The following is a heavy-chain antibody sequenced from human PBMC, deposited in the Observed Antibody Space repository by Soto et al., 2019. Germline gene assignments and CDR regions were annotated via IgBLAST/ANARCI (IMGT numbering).Heavy chain of an antibody. Sequence: EVQLAESGGGLVQRGGSLRLSCAASGFNVSSSYMNWVRQAPGKGLEWVSVIYSGGSTYYADSVEGRFTISKDNSKNTLYLQMNSLTAEDTAVYYCARVLFEARYDYYYYMDVWGKGTTVTVSS. CDR1: GFNVSSSY. J-gene: IGHJ6*03. D-gene: IGHD1-20*01. CDR2: IYSGGST. CDR3: ARVLFEARYDYYYYMDV. V-gene: IGHV3-66*01.